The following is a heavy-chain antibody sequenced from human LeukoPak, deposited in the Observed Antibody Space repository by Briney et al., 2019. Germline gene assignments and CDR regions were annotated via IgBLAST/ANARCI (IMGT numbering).Heavy chain of an antibody. Sequence: PGGSLRLSCAASGFTFSSYAMSWVRQAPGKGLEWVSAISGSGGSTYYADSVKGRFTISRDNYKNTLYVQMNRLRGEDTGVYYCAKDQGISXAAAGTLDYWGQGTLXTVSS. D-gene: IGHD6-13*01. CDR2: ISGSGGST. V-gene: IGHV3-23*01. CDR3: AKDQGISXAAAGTLDY. CDR1: GFTFSSYA. J-gene: IGHJ4*02.